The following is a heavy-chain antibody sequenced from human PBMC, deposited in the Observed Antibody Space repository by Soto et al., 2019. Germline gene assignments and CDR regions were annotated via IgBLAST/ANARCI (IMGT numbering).Heavy chain of an antibody. CDR2: IGRSSSYT. Sequence: PGGSLRLSCAASGFTFSDYYMSWIRQAPGKGLEWVSYIGRSSSYTNYADSVKGRFTISRDNAKNSLYLQMNSLRAEDTAVYYCARDADILTGSDAFYIWGQGTMVT. CDR3: ARDADILTGSDAFYI. J-gene: IGHJ3*02. V-gene: IGHV3-11*05. D-gene: IGHD3-9*01. CDR1: GFTFSDYY.